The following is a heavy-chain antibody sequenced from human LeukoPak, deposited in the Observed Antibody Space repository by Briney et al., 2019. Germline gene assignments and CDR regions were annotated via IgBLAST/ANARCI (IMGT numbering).Heavy chain of an antibody. V-gene: IGHV4-39*07. CDR3: ARVRGSGSYPYDY. CDR2: IYYSGST. D-gene: IGHD3-10*01. J-gene: IGHJ4*02. CDR1: GGSISSRTYY. Sequence: SETLSLTCAVSGGSISSRTYYWGWIRQPPGKGLEWIGSIYYSGSTNYNPSLKSRVTISVDTSKNQFSLKLSSVTAADTAVYYCARVRGSGSYPYDYWGQGTLVTVSS.